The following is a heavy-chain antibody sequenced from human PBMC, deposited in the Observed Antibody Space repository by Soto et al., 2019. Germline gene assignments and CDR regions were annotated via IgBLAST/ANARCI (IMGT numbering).Heavy chain of an antibody. D-gene: IGHD3-16*01. V-gene: IGHV3-73*01. Sequence: PGGSLRLSCAASGFTFSGSAMHWVRQASGKGLEWVGRIRSKANSYATAYAASVKGRFTISRDDSKNTAYLQMNSLKTEDTAVYYCTRLVYGKTSNDAFDIWGQGTMVTVSS. CDR3: TRLVYGKTSNDAFDI. CDR2: IRSKANSYAT. CDR1: GFTFSGSA. J-gene: IGHJ3*02.